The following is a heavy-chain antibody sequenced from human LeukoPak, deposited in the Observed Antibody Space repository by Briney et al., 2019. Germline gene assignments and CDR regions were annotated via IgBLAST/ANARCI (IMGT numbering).Heavy chain of an antibody. CDR3: AKGLSGSGSYQSRYYMDV. D-gene: IGHD3-10*01. Sequence: GGSLRLSCAASGFTFSSYAMHWVRQAPGKGLEWVAVISYDGSNKYYADSVKGRFTISRDNSKNTLYLQMNSLRAEDTAVYYCAKGLSGSGSYQSRYYMDVWGKGTTVTISS. J-gene: IGHJ6*03. CDR1: GFTFSSYA. CDR2: ISYDGSNK. V-gene: IGHV3-30*04.